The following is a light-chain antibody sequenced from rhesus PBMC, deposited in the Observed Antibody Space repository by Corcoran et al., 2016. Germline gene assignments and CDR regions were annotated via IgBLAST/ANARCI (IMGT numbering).Light chain of an antibody. CDR2: DNN. J-gene: IGLJ1*01. V-gene: IGLV1-64*01. CDR1: NSNIGSYN. CDR3: QSYDSSLNAFI. Sequence: QSVLTQPPSVSGAPGQTVTISCAGDNSNIGSYNVHWYQHLPGTAPQLLIYDNNNRPSGISDRFSASKSATSASLAITGLQSEDEADYYCQSYDSSLNAFIFGGGTRLSVL.